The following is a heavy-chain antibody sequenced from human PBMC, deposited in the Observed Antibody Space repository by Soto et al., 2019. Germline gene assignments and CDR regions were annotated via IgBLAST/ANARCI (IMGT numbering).Heavy chain of an antibody. CDR2: ISGSGGAT. Sequence: EVQLLESGGGLVQPGGSLRLSCAASGFTFSSYAMSWVRQAPGKGLAWVSAISGSGGATYSADSVKGRFTISRDSSKYTLYLQMNSLRAEDTAVYYCAKVNDFWGGYYTGSYFDSWGQGTLVTVSS. D-gene: IGHD3-3*01. V-gene: IGHV3-23*01. J-gene: IGHJ4*02. CDR1: GFTFSSYA. CDR3: AKVNDFWGGYYTGSYFDS.